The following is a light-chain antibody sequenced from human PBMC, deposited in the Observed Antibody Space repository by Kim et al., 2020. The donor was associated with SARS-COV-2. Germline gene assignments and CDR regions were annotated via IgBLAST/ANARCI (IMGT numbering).Light chain of an antibody. CDR3: QQLNSLPLT. V-gene: IGKV1-9*01. CDR2: AAS. Sequence: IQLTQSPSSLSASVGDRVTITCRASPAASTYLAWYQQKPAKAPKLLIYAASTLQSGVPSRFSGSGSGTDFTLTISSLQAEDSATYYCQQLNSLPLTFGGGTKVDIK. J-gene: IGKJ4*01. CDR1: PAASTY.